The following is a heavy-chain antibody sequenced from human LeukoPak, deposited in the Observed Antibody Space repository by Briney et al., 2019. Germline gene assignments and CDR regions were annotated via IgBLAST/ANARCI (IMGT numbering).Heavy chain of an antibody. D-gene: IGHD3-3*01. J-gene: IGHJ4*02. CDR2: IYYGGNT. CDR1: GGSISRGDYY. CDR3: ARQDHYDRSGYYAY. V-gene: IGHV4-30-4*01. Sequence: SETLSLTCTVSGGSISRGDYYWSWIRQPPGKGLEWIGYIYYGGNTYYNPSLKSRATISEDTSKNQFSLKLTSVTAADTAVYYCARQDHYDRSGYYAYWGQGTLVTVSS.